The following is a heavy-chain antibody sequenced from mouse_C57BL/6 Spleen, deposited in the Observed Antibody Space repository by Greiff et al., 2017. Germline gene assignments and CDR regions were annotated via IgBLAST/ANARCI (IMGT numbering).Heavy chain of an antibody. Sequence: VQLQQSGAELARPGASVKMSCKASGYTFTSYTMHWVKQRHGQGLEWIGYINPSSGYTKYNQKFKDKATLTADKSSSTAYMQLSSLKSEDSAVYYCARSDDYDGTWGQGTLVTVSA. CDR1: GYTFTSYT. CDR3: ARSDDYDGT. D-gene: IGHD2-4*01. V-gene: IGHV1-4*01. J-gene: IGHJ3*01. CDR2: INPSSGYT.